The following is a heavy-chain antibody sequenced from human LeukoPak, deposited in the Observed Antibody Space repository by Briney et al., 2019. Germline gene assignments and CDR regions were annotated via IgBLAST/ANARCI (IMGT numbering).Heavy chain of an antibody. V-gene: IGHV3-74*01. CDR3: ARDPRGGTLDY. CDR2: INSDGSTT. CDR1: GFTFSSYW. Sequence: GGSLRLSCAASGFTFSSYWMHWVRQAPEKGLVWVSRINSDGSTTNYADSVKGRFTISRDNAKNTLYLQMNSLRAEDTAVYYCARDPRGGTLDYWGQGTLVTVSS. J-gene: IGHJ4*02. D-gene: IGHD3-10*01.